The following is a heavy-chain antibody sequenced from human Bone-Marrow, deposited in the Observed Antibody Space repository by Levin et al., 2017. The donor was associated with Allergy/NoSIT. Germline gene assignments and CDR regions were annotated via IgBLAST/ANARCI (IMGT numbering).Heavy chain of an antibody. CDR3: ARGVGFSET. V-gene: IGHV1-18*04. CDR2: IGANNGNR. J-gene: IGHJ4*02. CDR1: GYNLNSYG. Sequence: ASVKVSCRASGYNLNSYGITWVRQAPGQGLEWMGWIGANNGNRNFAQNFHDRVTVTTDTPTNTAFLALSSLRVDDTAVYYCARGVGFSETWGQGTLVTVSS. D-gene: IGHD2-15*01.